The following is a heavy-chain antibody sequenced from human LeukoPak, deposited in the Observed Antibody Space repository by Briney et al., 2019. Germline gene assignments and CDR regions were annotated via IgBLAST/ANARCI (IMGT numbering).Heavy chain of an antibody. CDR2: ISYDGSNK. J-gene: IGHJ3*02. V-gene: IGHV3-30-3*02. CDR3: AKRMDYYDSPFDI. Sequence: PGGSLRLSCAASGFTFSSYAMHWVRQAPGKGLEWVAVISYDGSNKYYADSVKGRFTISRDNSKNTLYLQMNSLRAEDTAVYYCAKRMDYYDSPFDIWGQGTMVTVSS. D-gene: IGHD3-22*01. CDR1: GFTFSSYA.